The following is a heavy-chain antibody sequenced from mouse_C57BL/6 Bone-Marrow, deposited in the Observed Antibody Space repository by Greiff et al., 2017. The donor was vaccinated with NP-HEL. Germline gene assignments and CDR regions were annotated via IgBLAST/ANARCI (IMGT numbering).Heavy chain of an antibody. Sequence: QVQLQQSGAELMKPGASVKLSCKATGYTFTGYWIEWVKQSPGHGLEWIGEILPGSGSTNYNEKFKGKATFTADTSSNTAYMQLSSLTTEDSAIYYGERPDPIYGSRYAMDYWGQGTSVTVSS. CDR3: ERPDPIYGSRYAMDY. V-gene: IGHV1-9*01. J-gene: IGHJ4*01. D-gene: IGHD1-1*01. CDR2: ILPGSGST. CDR1: GYTFTGYW.